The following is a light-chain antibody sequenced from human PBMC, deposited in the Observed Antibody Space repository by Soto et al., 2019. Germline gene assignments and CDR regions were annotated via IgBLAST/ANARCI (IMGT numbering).Light chain of an antibody. V-gene: IGKV3-20*01. Sequence: EIVLTQSPGTLSLSPGERATLFCRASQSVSNSDLAWYQQKPGQAPRLLIYGASSRATGIPDRFSGSGSGTDFTIIINRLAPDDFAVYYCQQYGSSPWTFGHGTKVEIK. CDR3: QQYGSSPWT. CDR1: QSVSNSD. CDR2: GAS. J-gene: IGKJ1*01.